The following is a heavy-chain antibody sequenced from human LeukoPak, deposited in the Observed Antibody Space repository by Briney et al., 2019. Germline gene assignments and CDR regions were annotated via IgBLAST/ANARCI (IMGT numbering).Heavy chain of an antibody. CDR2: INHSGST. Sequence: SETLSLTCAVYGGSFSSYYWSWIRQPPGKGLEWIGEINHSGSTNYNPSLKSRVTISVDTSKNQFSLKLSSVTAADTAVYYCARVKTELYQPGHGMDVWGQGTTVTVSS. V-gene: IGHV4-34*01. D-gene: IGHD2-2*01. CDR1: GGSFSSYY. J-gene: IGHJ6*02. CDR3: ARVKTELYQPGHGMDV.